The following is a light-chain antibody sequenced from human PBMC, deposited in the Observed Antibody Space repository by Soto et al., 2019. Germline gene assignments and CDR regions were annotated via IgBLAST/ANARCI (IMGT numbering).Light chain of an antibody. Sequence: EIVMTQSPATLSVSPGERANLSCRASQSVSINLAWYRQKPGQAPRPLIYNTFTRATGIPARFSGSGSGTDFTLTISSLQSEDFAIYYCHKYHTWPETCGQGTTGDIK. CDR3: HKYHTWPET. CDR1: QSVSIN. V-gene: IGKV3-15*01. CDR2: NTF. J-gene: IGKJ1*01.